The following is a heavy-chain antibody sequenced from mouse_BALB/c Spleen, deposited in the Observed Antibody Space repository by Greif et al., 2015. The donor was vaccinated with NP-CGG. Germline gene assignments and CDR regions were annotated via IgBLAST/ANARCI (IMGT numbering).Heavy chain of an antibody. Sequence: EVKLVESGGGLVQPGGSLRLSCATSGFTFTDYYMSWVRQPPGKALEWLGFIRNKANGYTTEYSASVKGRFTISRDNSQSILYLQMNTLGAEDSATYYCARDTGTFAYWGQGTLVTVSA. CDR3: ARDTGTFAY. V-gene: IGHV7-3*02. CDR2: IRNKANGYTT. J-gene: IGHJ3*01. D-gene: IGHD4-1*01. CDR1: GFTFTDYY.